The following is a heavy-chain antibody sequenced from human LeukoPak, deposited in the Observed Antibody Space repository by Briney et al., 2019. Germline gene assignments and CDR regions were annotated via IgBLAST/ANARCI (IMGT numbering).Heavy chain of an antibody. CDR3: TRAEPVVPYHY. CDR2: ISSSGSAT. J-gene: IGHJ4*02. Sequence: GGSLRLSCADSGFTFSSYGMNWVRQAPGKGLERTSYISSSGSATHYADSVKGRFTISRDNAKNSLYLQMNRLRDEDTALYYCTRAEPVVPYHYWGQGTLVTVSS. CDR1: GFTFSSYG. D-gene: IGHD1-14*01. V-gene: IGHV3-48*02.